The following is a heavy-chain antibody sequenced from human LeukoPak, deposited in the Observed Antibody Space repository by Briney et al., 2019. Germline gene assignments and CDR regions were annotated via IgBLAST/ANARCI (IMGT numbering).Heavy chain of an antibody. CDR1: GFTFSNLW. D-gene: IGHD3-22*01. CDR3: ATDFYDST. V-gene: IGHV3-15*01. Sequence: GGPLRLSCAASGFTFSNLWMSWVRQAPGKGLEWVGRIRSNSDGGTIDYAAPVKGRFTLSRDDSKTTLYLQMNSLQTEDTAVYYCATDFYDSTWGQGTLVTVSS. J-gene: IGHJ5*02. CDR2: IRSNSDGGTI.